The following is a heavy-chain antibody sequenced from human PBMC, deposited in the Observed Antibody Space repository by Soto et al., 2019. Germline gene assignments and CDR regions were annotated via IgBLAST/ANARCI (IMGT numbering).Heavy chain of an antibody. CDR3: VRDKGTETTYWHAFDI. Sequence: GGSLRLSCAASGFTFITYAMSWVRQAPGKGLEWVSTISDNNGGTYYADSVKGRFTISRDNSKNTLYLQMNSLRAEDTAVYYCVRDKGTETTYWHAFDIWGQGTMVTVSS. CDR2: ISDNNGGT. CDR1: GFTFITYA. J-gene: IGHJ3*02. D-gene: IGHD1-7*01. V-gene: IGHV3-23*01.